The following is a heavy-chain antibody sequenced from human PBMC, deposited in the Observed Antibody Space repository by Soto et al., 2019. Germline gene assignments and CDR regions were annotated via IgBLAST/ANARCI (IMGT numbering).Heavy chain of an antibody. J-gene: IGHJ4*02. D-gene: IGHD4-17*01. Sequence: QVQLVQSGGEVKEPGASVKVSCKTSGYRFSIHGISWVRQAPGQGLEWIGWISGYSGNIKYAEKVQDRVTLTTDTSASIGYMELRSLGSEDTAGYYCARARREYGDSFLGYVSWGQGTQGTVSS. CDR3: ARARREYGDSFLGYVS. V-gene: IGHV1-18*04. CDR2: ISGYSGNI. CDR1: GYRFSIHG.